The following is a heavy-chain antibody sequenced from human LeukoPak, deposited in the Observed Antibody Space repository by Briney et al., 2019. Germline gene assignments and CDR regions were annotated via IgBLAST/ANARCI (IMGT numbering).Heavy chain of an antibody. Sequence: PETPSLTSTVSIGSIRTSNYYSGWVSHPPGDALGWVGYIFYSGSTYYSPSLKSRVTISVDTSKNQFSLKLSSVTAADRAVYYCARGGGSGSYYKGNFDYWGQGTLVTVSS. CDR3: ARGGGSGSYYKGNFDY. CDR2: IFYSGST. V-gene: IGHV4-39*07. J-gene: IGHJ4*02. D-gene: IGHD3-10*01. CDR1: IGSIRTSNYY.